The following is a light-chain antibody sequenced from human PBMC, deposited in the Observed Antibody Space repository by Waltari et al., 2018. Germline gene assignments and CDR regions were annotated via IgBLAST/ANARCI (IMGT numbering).Light chain of an antibody. CDR1: KLGNQS. J-gene: IGLJ1*01. CDR3: QAWDSSTYV. Sequence: SYELTQPPSVSVSPGQTASIPCAGDKLGNQSACWYQPKPGQSPVLVIDLDTKRPTAIPERFSGSKSGNTATLTISGTQTMDEADYYCQAWDSSTYVFVTGTKVTVL. CDR2: LDT. V-gene: IGLV3-1*01.